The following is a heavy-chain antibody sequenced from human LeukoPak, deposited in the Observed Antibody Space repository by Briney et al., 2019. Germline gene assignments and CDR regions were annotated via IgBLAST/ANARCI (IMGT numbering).Heavy chain of an antibody. J-gene: IGHJ1*01. V-gene: IGHV3-23*01. Sequence: PGGSLRLSCAASGFTFSSYAMSWVRQAPGKGLEWVSAISGSGGSTYYADSVKGRFTISRDSSKNTLYLQMNSLRAEDTAVYYCAKGSSSWYLYFQHWGQGTLVTVSS. CDR2: ISGSGGST. CDR1: GFTFSSYA. D-gene: IGHD6-13*01. CDR3: AKGSSSWYLYFQH.